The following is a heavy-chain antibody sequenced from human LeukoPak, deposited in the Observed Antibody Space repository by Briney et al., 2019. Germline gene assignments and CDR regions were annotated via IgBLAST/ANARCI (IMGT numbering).Heavy chain of an antibody. CDR2: IIPIFGTT. Sequence: GSSVKVSCKASGGTFSSYAISWVRQAPGQGLEWMGGIIPIFGTTNYAQKFQGRVTITADESTGTAYMELSSLRSEDTAMYYCARVALWFGAATRDYYYGMDVWGQGTTVTVSS. D-gene: IGHD3-10*01. CDR1: GGTFSSYA. J-gene: IGHJ6*02. V-gene: IGHV1-69*01. CDR3: ARVALWFGAATRDYYYGMDV.